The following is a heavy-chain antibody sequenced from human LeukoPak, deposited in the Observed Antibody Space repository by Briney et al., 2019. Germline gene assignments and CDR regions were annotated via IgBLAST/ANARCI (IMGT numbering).Heavy chain of an antibody. CDR3: ARHALYDFWSGRTYYFDY. CDR2: IYHSGST. D-gene: IGHD3-3*01. J-gene: IGHJ4*02. Sequence: SETLSLTCAVSGYSISSGYYWGWIRQPPGKGQGWIGSIYHSGSTYYNPSLKSRVTISVDTSKNQFSLKLSSVTAADTAVYYCARHALYDFWSGRTYYFDYWGQGTLVTVSS. CDR1: GYSISSGYY. V-gene: IGHV4-38-2*01.